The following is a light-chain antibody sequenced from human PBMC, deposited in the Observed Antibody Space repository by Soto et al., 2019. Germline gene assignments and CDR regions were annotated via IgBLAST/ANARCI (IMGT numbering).Light chain of an antibody. CDR2: GAS. V-gene: IGKV3-20*01. CDR3: QQYHTSPLT. Sequence: EIFLTQSPFTLSLSPVEIATLSCRASQSVSSNYLAWYQQKPGQAPRRLIYGASIRATGIPDRFSGSGSGTDFTLTISRLEPEDFALYYCQQYHTSPLTFGQGTKV. J-gene: IGKJ1*01. CDR1: QSVSSNY.